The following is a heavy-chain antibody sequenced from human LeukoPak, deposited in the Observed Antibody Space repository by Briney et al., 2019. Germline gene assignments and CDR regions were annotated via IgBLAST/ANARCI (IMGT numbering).Heavy chain of an antibody. D-gene: IGHD1-26*01. J-gene: IGHJ3*02. V-gene: IGHV3-7*01. Sequence: GGSLRLSCAASGLTFSTSWMSWVRQAPGKGLEWVANIKKDGSEKYYVDSVKGRFTISRDNAKNSLYLQMSSLRADDTAVYHCARQETSSYNGAFDIWGQGTMVTVSS. CDR1: GLTFSTSW. CDR2: IKKDGSEK. CDR3: ARQETSSYNGAFDI.